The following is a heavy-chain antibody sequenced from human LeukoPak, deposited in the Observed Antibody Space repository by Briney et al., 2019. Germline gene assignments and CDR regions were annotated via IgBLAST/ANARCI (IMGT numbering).Heavy chain of an antibody. Sequence: KPGESLEISCKGSGYSFTNYWIGWVRQMPGKGLEWMGIIYPGDSGTRYSPSFQGQVTISADKSISTAYLQWSSLKASDTAMYYCARSHSSSWFDYWGQGTLVTVSS. CDR1: GYSFTNYW. D-gene: IGHD6-13*01. J-gene: IGHJ5*01. V-gene: IGHV5-51*01. CDR3: ARSHSSSWFDY. CDR2: IYPGDSGT.